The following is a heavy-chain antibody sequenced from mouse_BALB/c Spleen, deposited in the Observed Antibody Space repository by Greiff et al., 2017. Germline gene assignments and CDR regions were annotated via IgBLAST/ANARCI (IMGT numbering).Heavy chain of an antibody. V-gene: IGHV1-15*01. J-gene: IGHJ4*01. CDR1: GYTFTDYE. CDR2: IDPETGGT. CDR3: TRSDGSSYYDAMDY. D-gene: IGHD1-1*01. Sequence: QVQLQQSGAELVRPGASVTLSCKAPGYTFTDYEMHWVKQTPVHGLEWIGAIDPETGGTAYNQKFKGKATLTADKSSSTAYMELRSLTSEDSAVYYCTRSDGSSYYDAMDYWGQGTSVTVSS.